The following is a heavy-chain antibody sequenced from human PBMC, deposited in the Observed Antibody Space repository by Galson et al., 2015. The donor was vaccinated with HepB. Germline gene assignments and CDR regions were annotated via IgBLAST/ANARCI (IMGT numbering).Heavy chain of an antibody. CDR3: ARQPSPYCSGGSCYSFAFDI. CDR1: GYSFTSYW. CDR2: IYPGDSDT. J-gene: IGHJ3*02. D-gene: IGHD2-15*01. V-gene: IGHV5-51*01. Sequence: QSGAEVKKPGESLKISCKGSGYSFTSYWIGWVRQMPGKGLEWMGIIYPGDSDTRYSPSFQGQVTISADKSISTAYLQWSSLKASDTAMYYCARQPSPYCSGGSCYSFAFDIWGQGTMVTVSS.